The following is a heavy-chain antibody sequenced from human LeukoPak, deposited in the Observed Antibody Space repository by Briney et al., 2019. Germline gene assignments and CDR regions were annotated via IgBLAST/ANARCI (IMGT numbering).Heavy chain of an antibody. Sequence: GGSLRLSCAASGFTFSTYDMTWVRQASGKGLEWVSLISMSDITYYADSVKGRFTISRDNSKNTLYLQMNSLRAEDTAVYYCAKEWYGYMDVWGRGTTVTVSS. V-gene: IGHV3-23*01. D-gene: IGHD2-15*01. CDR1: GFTFSTYD. J-gene: IGHJ6*03. CDR2: ISMSDIT. CDR3: AKEWYGYMDV.